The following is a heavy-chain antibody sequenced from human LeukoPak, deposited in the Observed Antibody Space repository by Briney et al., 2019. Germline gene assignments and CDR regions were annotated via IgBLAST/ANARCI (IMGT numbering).Heavy chain of an antibody. J-gene: IGHJ4*02. V-gene: IGHV3-7*01. Sequence: GGSLRLSCAASGFTFSSYGMSWVRQAPGKGLEWVANIKQDGSEKYYVDSMKGRFTISRDNPKNSLYLQMNSLRAEDTAVYYCARKDHDYGYGYWGQGTLVTVSS. CDR3: ARKDHDYGYGY. CDR2: IKQDGSEK. CDR1: GFTFSSYG. D-gene: IGHD4-17*01.